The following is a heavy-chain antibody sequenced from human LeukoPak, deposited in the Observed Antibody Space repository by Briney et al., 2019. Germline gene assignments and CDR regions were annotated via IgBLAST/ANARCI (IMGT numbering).Heavy chain of an antibody. Sequence: GASVKVSCKASGYTFTNYAMNWVRQAPGQGLEWMGWINTNTRHPTYAPGFTGRFVFSLDTAVSTAYLLISSLQAEDTAVYYCARDPLAVAAINWFDPWGQGTLVTVSS. V-gene: IGHV7-4-1*02. D-gene: IGHD6-19*01. J-gene: IGHJ5*02. CDR2: INTNTRHP. CDR1: GYTFTNYA. CDR3: ARDPLAVAAINWFDP.